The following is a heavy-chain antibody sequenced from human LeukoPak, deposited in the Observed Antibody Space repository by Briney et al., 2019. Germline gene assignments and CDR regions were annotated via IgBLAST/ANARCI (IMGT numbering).Heavy chain of an antibody. CDR3: AKRGYCSGGRCYSFHFDY. J-gene: IGHJ4*02. Sequence: GGSLRLSCAVSGFTFSSHGMHWVRQAPGKGLEWVALMSYDGTNKVYADSVEGRFTISRDNSKNTLYLEINNLRAEDTAVYYCAKRGYCSGGRCYSFHFDYWGQGTLVTVSS. D-gene: IGHD2-15*01. CDR2: MSYDGTNK. V-gene: IGHV3-30*18. CDR1: GFTFSSHG.